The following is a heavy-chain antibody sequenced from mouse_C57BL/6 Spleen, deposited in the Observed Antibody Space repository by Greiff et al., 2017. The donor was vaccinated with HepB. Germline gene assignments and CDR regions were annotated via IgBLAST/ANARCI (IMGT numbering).Heavy chain of an antibody. CDR1: GYAFSSYW. CDR2: IYPGDGDT. J-gene: IGHJ1*03. D-gene: IGHD1-1*01. CDR3: ARALYYGSSYWYFDV. Sequence: VQLQQSGAELVKPGASVKISCKASGYAFSSYWMNWVKQRPGNGLEWIGQIYPGDGDTNYNGKFKGKATLTADKSSSTAYMQLSSLTSEDSAVYFCARALYYGSSYWYFDVWGTGTTVTVSS. V-gene: IGHV1-80*01.